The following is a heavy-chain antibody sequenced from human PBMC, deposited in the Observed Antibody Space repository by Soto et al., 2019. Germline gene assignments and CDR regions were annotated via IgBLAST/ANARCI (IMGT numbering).Heavy chain of an antibody. V-gene: IGHV4-59*08. Sequence: SETLSLTCTVSGGSISSYYWSWIRQPPGKGLEWIGYIYYSGSTNYNPSLKSRVTISVDTSKNQFSLKLSSVTAADTAVYYCARLLLGRKYSSYPGDYYYYMDVWGKGTTVTVPS. CDR3: ARLLLGRKYSSYPGDYYYYMDV. CDR1: GGSISSYY. D-gene: IGHD6-6*01. CDR2: IYYSGST. J-gene: IGHJ6*03.